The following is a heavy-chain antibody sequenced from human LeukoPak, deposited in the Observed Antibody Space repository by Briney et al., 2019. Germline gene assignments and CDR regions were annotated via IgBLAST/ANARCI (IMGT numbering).Heavy chain of an antibody. V-gene: IGHV1-2*02. J-gene: IGHJ6*02. Sequence: ASVTVSCTASGYTFTDFFLQWVRQPPGQGLEWMGWIHPNSGDTNYAQKFQGRVTLTRDTSISTAYMELSRLRSDDTAVYYCARHDDNVRAVDVWGQGTTVTVSS. CDR3: ARHDDNVRAVDV. CDR2: IHPNSGDT. CDR1: GYTFTDFF. D-gene: IGHD3-10*02.